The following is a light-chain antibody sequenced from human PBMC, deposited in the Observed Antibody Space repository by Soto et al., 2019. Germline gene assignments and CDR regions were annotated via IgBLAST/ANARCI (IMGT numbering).Light chain of an antibody. V-gene: IGKV3-20*01. Sequence: EIVLTQSPGTLSLSPVERATLSCRASQSVRSNYLAWYQQKPGQAPRLLIYGASSRATGIPDGFSGSGSGTDFTLTISRLEPEDFAVYYCQPYVSAPWTFGQGTKVEIK. CDR3: QPYVSAPWT. J-gene: IGKJ1*01. CDR1: QSVRSNY. CDR2: GAS.